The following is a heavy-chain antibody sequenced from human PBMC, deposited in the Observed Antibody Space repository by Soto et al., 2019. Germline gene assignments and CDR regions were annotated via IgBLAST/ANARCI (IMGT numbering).Heavy chain of an antibody. CDR3: ARYCSSTSCYGNYYYYGMDV. V-gene: IGHV1-69*02. D-gene: IGHD2-2*01. CDR2: IIPILGIA. CDR1: GGTFSSYT. Sequence: QVQLVQSGAEVKKPGSSVKVSCKASGGTFSSYTISWVRQAPGQGIEWMGRIIPILGIATYAQKFQGRVTITADKSTSTAYMELSSLRSEDTAVYYCARYCSSTSCYGNYYYYGMDVWGQGTTVTVSS. J-gene: IGHJ6*02.